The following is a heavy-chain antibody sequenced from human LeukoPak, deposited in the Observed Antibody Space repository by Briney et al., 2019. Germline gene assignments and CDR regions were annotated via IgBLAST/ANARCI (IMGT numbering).Heavy chain of an antibody. Sequence: SETLSLTCAVYGGSFSGYYWNWIRQPPGKGLEWIGEINHSGSTNYNPSFKSRVSISVDTSKNQFSLKLSSVTAADTAVYYCARGAYSGSYYYFDCWGQGTLVTVSS. CDR1: GGSFSGYY. CDR3: ARGAYSGSYYYFDC. D-gene: IGHD1-26*01. V-gene: IGHV4-34*01. CDR2: INHSGST. J-gene: IGHJ4*02.